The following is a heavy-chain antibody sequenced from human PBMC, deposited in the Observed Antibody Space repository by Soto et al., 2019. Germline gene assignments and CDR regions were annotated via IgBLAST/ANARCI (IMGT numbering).Heavy chain of an antibody. Sequence: ASVKVSCKASGYIFTGYYLHWVRQAPGQGLEWMGWINPNSGATKYAQKFQGRLTMTRDTSINTTYMDLSRLTSDDTAVYFCARKADMGTWYAEEWFDPWGQGTMVTVS. CDR1: GYIFTGYY. D-gene: IGHD6-13*01. J-gene: IGHJ5*02. CDR3: ARKADMGTWYAEEWFDP. V-gene: IGHV1-2*02. CDR2: INPNSGAT.